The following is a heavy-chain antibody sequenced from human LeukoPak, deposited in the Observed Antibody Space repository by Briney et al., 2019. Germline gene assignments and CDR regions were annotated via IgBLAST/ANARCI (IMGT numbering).Heavy chain of an antibody. J-gene: IGHJ5*02. CDR2: IWYDGINK. D-gene: IGHD4-17*01. V-gene: IGHV3-33*01. Sequence: GFPELFCAASGLQFCNFGIHRVRPAPGKGPGGVAVIWYDGINKYYADSVKGRFTISRDNSKNTVYLQMNSLRVEETALYYCARGHYGDNVWWLDPWGQGTLVTV. CDR3: ARGHYGDNVWWLDP. CDR1: GLQFCNFG.